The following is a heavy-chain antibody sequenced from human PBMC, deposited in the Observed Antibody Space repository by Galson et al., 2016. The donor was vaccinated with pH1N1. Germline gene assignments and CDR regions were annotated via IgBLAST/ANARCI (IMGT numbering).Heavy chain of an antibody. CDR2: IIPIFNTV. Sequence: SVKVSCKASGGTFGSYGINWVRRAPGQGLGWMGGIIPIFNTVKYAQNFQGRVTITADESTTTAYMELSSLRSEDTAMYYCAREDYYDTDLSDWYFDLWGRGTLLTVSS. J-gene: IGHJ2*01. CDR3: AREDYYDTDLSDWYFDL. D-gene: IGHD3-22*01. V-gene: IGHV1-69*13. CDR1: GGTFGSYG.